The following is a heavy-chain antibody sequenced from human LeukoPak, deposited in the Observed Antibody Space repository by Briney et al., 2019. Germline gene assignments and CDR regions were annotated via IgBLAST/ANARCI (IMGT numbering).Heavy chain of an antibody. CDR3: ARVDAVVPAASGDY. V-gene: IGHV1-18*01. Sequence: GASVKVSCKASGYTFTSNGISWARQAPGQGLEWMGWISAYNGNTNYAQKLQGRVTMTTDTSTSTAYMELRSLRSDDTAVYYCARVDAVVPAASGDYWGQGTLVTVSS. D-gene: IGHD2-2*01. CDR2: ISAYNGNT. CDR1: GYTFTSNG. J-gene: IGHJ4*02.